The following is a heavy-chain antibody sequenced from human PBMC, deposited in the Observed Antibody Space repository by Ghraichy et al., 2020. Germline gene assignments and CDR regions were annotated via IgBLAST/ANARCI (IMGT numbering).Heavy chain of an antibody. Sequence: SETLSLTCTVSGGSISSSSYYWGWIRQPPGKGLEWIGSIYYSGSTYYNPSLKSRVTISVDTSKNQFSLKLSSVTAADTAVYYCEVVTMVRGVISGVAFDIWGQGTMVTVSS. D-gene: IGHD3-10*01. V-gene: IGHV4-39*07. CDR1: GGSISSSSYY. J-gene: IGHJ3*02. CDR3: EVVTMVRGVISGVAFDI. CDR2: IYYSGST.